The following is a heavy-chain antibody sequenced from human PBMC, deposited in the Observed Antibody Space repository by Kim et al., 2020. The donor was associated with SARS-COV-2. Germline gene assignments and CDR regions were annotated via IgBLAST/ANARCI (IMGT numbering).Heavy chain of an antibody. J-gene: IGHJ6*02. CDR3: ARANVLRYFDWLAHYYGMDV. V-gene: IGHV4-61*01. Sequence: SETLSLTCTVSGGSVSSGSYYWSWIRQPPGKGLEWIGYIYYSGSTNYNPSLKSRVTISVDTSKNQFSLKLSSVTAADTAVYYCARANVLRYFDWLAHYYGMDVWGQGTTVTVSS. CDR1: GGSVSSGSYY. D-gene: IGHD3-9*01. CDR2: IYYSGST.